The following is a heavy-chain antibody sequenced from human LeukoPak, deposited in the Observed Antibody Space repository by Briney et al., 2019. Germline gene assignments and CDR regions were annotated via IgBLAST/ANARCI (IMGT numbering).Heavy chain of an antibody. V-gene: IGHV4-39*07. CDR2: IFYSGST. D-gene: IGHD6-13*01. CDR1: GGSISTSSYY. CDR3: ARETRTRIAAAGYLDYFDY. J-gene: IGHJ4*02. Sequence: SETLSLTCTVSGGSISTSSYYWGWVRQPPGKGLEWIGNIFYSGSTYYSPSLKSRATISVDTSKNQFSLKLSSVTAADTAVYYCARETRTRIAAAGYLDYFDYWGQGTLVTVSS.